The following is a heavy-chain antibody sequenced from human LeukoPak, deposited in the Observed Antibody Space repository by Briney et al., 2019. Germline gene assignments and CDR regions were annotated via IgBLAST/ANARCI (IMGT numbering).Heavy chain of an antibody. J-gene: IGHJ4*02. CDR1: GYTFTGYY. CDR2: INPNSGGT. D-gene: IGHD4-17*01. Sequence: ASVKVSCKASGYTFTGYYMHWVRQAPGQGLEWMGWINPNSGGTNYAQKFQGRVTMTRDTSISTAYMELSRLRSDDTAVYYCASFGGDYFFRSDANYWGQGTLVTVSS. V-gene: IGHV1-2*02. CDR3: ASFGGDYFFRSDANY.